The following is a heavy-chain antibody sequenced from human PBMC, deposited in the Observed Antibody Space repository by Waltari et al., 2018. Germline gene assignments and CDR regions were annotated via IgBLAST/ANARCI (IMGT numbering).Heavy chain of an antibody. J-gene: IGHJ4*02. CDR3: ARANSYDFSDPDY. CDR1: GFTFSSYR. V-gene: IGHV3-21*01. D-gene: IGHD3-3*01. Sequence: EVQLVESGGGLVKPGGSLRLSCAASGFTFSSYRMNWVRKAPGKGLEWVSSISSSSSYIYYADSVKGRFTISRDNAKNSLYLQMNSLRAEDTAVYYCARANSYDFSDPDYWGQGTLVTVSS. CDR2: ISSSSSYI.